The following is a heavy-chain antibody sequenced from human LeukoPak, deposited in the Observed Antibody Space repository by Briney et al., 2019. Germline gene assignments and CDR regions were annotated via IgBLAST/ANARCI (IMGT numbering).Heavy chain of an antibody. CDR1: GFTFSSYE. CDR3: ARGHSSGWYRYFQH. J-gene: IGHJ1*01. V-gene: IGHV3-48*03. Sequence: GGSLRLSCAASGFTFSSYEMNWVRQAPGKGLEWVSYISSSGSTIYYADSVKGRFTISRDNAKNSLYLQMNSLGAEDTAVYYCARGHSSGWYRYFQHWGQGTLVTVSS. CDR2: ISSSGSTI. D-gene: IGHD6-19*01.